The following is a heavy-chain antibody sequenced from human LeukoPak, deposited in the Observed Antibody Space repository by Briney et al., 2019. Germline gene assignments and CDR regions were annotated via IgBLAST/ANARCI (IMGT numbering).Heavy chain of an antibody. Sequence: SQTLSLTCTVSGGSISSGSYYWSWIRQPAGKGLEWIGRMYTSGSTNYNPSLESRVTISVDTSKNQFSLKLSSVTAADTAVYYCARRWDYDSSGYYSIDYWGQGTLVTVSS. V-gene: IGHV4-61*02. CDR2: MYTSGST. CDR1: GGSISSGSYY. J-gene: IGHJ4*02. CDR3: ARRWDYDSSGYYSIDY. D-gene: IGHD3-22*01.